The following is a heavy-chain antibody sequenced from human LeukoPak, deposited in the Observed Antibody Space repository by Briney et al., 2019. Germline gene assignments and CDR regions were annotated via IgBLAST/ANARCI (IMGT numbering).Heavy chain of an antibody. CDR3: QSRFLEWLLDY. D-gene: IGHD3-3*01. CDR2: IYDTGST. Sequence: PSETLSLTCTVSGDSISNSDYYWGWIRQPPGKGLEWIESIYDTGSTYYNPSLKSRVIISVDTSKNQFSLKLSSVTAADTAVYYCQSRFLEWLLDYWGQGTLVTVSS. J-gene: IGHJ4*02. V-gene: IGHV4-39*01. CDR1: GDSISNSDYY.